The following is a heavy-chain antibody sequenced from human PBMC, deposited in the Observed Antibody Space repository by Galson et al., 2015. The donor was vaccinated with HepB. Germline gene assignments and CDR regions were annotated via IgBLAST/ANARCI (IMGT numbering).Heavy chain of an antibody. V-gene: IGHV3-9*01. CDR2: ISWNSGSI. Sequence: SLRLSCAASGFTFDDYAMHWVRQVPGKGLEWVSTISWNSGSIGYADSVKGRFTISRDNAKNSLYLQMTSLRAEDTALYFCAKDRARSGDYTGYFGFWGQGTLVTVSS. J-gene: IGHJ4*02. CDR3: AKDRARSGDYTGYFGF. CDR1: GFTFDDYA. D-gene: IGHD3-3*01.